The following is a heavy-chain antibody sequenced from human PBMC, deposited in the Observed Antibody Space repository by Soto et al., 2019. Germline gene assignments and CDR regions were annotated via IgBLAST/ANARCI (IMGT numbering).Heavy chain of an antibody. CDR1: GGSISSISYY. V-gene: IGHV4-39*01. CDR2: IYYSGST. CDR3: ARHPSYDILPGYTFDS. Sequence: SETLSLTCTVSGGSISSISYYWGWIRQPPGKGLEWIGSIYYSGSTYYNPSLKSRVTMSVDTSKNQFSLKLSSVTAADTAVYYCARHPSYDILPGYTFDSWGQGTLVTVSS. D-gene: IGHD3-9*01. J-gene: IGHJ4*02.